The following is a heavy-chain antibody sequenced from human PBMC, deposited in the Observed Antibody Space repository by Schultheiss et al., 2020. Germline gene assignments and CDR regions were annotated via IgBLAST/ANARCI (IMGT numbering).Heavy chain of an antibody. V-gene: IGHV1-18*01. Sequence: ASVKVSCKASGYTFTSYGINWVRQAPGQGLEWMGWISAYNGNTNYAQKLQGRVTMTTDTSTSTAYMELRSLRSDDTAVYYCARKEWKRRDGYKTGGYYYYGMDVWGQGTTVTVSS. CDR2: ISAYNGNT. CDR1: GYTFTSYG. CDR3: ARKEWKRRDGYKTGGYYYYGMDV. J-gene: IGHJ6*02. D-gene: IGHD5-24*01.